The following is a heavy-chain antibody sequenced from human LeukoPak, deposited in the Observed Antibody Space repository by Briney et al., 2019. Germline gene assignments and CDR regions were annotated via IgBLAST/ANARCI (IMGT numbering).Heavy chain of an antibody. Sequence: KPSETLSLTCTVSGGSISNYYWSWIRQPPGKGLEWIGYIYYSGSTNYNPSLKSRVTISVDTSKNQLSLKLSSVTAADTAVYYCVRDGQQSPWARRFDYWGQGTLVTVSS. V-gene: IGHV4-59*12. J-gene: IGHJ4*02. CDR3: VRDGQQSPWARRFDY. CDR2: IYYSGST. CDR1: GGSISNYY. D-gene: IGHD6-13*01.